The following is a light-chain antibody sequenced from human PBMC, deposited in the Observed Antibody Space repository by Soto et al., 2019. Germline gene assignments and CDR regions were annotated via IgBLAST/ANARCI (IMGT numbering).Light chain of an antibody. V-gene: IGLV1-44*01. Sequence: QSVLTQPPSASATPGQRVTISCSGSSSNIGSNTVHWYQQLPGTAPKLLIYSNNQRPSGVPGRFSGSRSGTSASLAISGLQSEDEADYYCASWDDSLNGYVFGTGTKLTVL. CDR2: SNN. J-gene: IGLJ1*01. CDR1: SSNIGSNT. CDR3: ASWDDSLNGYV.